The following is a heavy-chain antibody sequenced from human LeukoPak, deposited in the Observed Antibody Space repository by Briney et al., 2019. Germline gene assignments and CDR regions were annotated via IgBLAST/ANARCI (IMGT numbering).Heavy chain of an antibody. J-gene: IGHJ4*02. CDR2: INHSGST. CDR1: GVSLSGYY. V-gene: IGHV4-34*01. Sequence: KSSETLSLPCAVYGVSLSGYYWSWLRQPPGKGLEWMGEINHSGSTNYNPSLKSRVTISVDTSKNQFSLKLSSVTAADTAVYYCARGKISSGWYPVLDYWGQGTLVTVSS. CDR3: ARGKISSGWYPVLDY. D-gene: IGHD6-19*01.